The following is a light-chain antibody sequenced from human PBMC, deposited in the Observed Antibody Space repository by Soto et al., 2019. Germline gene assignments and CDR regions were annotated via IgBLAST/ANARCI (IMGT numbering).Light chain of an antibody. CDR3: SSYAGSNNEV. CDR2: EVS. Sequence: QSVLTQPPSASGSPGQSVTISCTGTSSDVGGYTHVSWYQQHPGKAPKLMIYEVSKRPAGVPDRFSGSKSGNTASLTVSGLQSEDEADYYCSSYAGSNNEVFGGGTKVTVL. CDR1: SSDVGGYTH. J-gene: IGLJ2*01. V-gene: IGLV2-8*01.